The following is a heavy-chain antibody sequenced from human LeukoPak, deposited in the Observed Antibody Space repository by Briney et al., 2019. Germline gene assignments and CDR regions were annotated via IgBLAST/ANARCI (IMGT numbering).Heavy chain of an antibody. Sequence: GASVKVSCKASGYTFTGYYMHWVRQAPGQGLEWMGWINPNSGGTNYAQKFQGRVTMTRDTSISTAYMELSGLRSDDTAVYYCARDTTRDNWFDPWGQGTLVTVSP. CDR1: GYTFTGYY. J-gene: IGHJ5*02. V-gene: IGHV1-2*02. D-gene: IGHD1-26*01. CDR3: ARDTTRDNWFDP. CDR2: INPNSGGT.